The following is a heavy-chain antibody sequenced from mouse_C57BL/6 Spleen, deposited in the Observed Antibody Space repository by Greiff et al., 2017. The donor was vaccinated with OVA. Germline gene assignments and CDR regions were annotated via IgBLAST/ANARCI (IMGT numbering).Heavy chain of an antibody. CDR2: INPNNGGT. J-gene: IGHJ1*03. D-gene: IGHD1-1*01. CDR3: ARWVEGFDV. Sequence: VQLKQSGPELVKPGASVKIPCKASGYTFTDYNMDWVKQSHGKSLEWIGDINPNNGGTIYNQKFKGKATLTVDKSSSTAYMELRSLTSEDTAVYYCARWVEGFDVWGTGTTVTVSS. CDR1: GYTFTDYN. V-gene: IGHV1-18*01.